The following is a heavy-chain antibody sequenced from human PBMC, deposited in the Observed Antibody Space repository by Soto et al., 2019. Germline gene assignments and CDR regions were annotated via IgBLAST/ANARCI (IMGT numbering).Heavy chain of an antibody. CDR1: GFFFNNYG. V-gene: IGHV3-33*01. Sequence: QVQLVESGGGVVQPGGSLRLSCTTSGFFFNNYGMHWVRQAPGKGLEWISFIWYDETTKYYADSVKGRFTISRDNSKNTLYLQMNSLRAEDTAMHYCARDPSYDSSAYYCDSWGQGTLLTVSS. J-gene: IGHJ4*02. CDR2: IWYDETTK. CDR3: ARDPSYDSSAYYCDS. D-gene: IGHD3-22*01.